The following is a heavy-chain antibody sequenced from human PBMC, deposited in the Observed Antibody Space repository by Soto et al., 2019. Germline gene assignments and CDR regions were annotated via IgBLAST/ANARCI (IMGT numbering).Heavy chain of an antibody. J-gene: IGHJ4*02. V-gene: IGHV4-59*08. CDR1: GGSISSYY. CDR2: IYYSGST. Sequence: PSETLSLTCTVSGGSISSYYWSWIRQPPGKGLEWIGYIYYSGSTNYNPSLKSRVTISVDTSKNQFSLKLSSVTAADTAVYYCARHVSEYSSSSVGYWGQGTLLTVSS. D-gene: IGHD6-6*01. CDR3: ARHVSEYSSSSVGY.